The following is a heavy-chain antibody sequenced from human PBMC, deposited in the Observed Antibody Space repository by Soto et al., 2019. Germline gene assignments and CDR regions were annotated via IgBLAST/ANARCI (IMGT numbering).Heavy chain of an antibody. D-gene: IGHD2-15*01. CDR2: IIPIFGTA. J-gene: IGHJ4*02. CDR3: ASLCSGGSCYFNYFDY. CDR1: GGTFSSYA. Sequence: SVKVSCKASGGTFSSYAISWVRQAPGQGLEWMGGIIPIFGTANYAQKFQGRVTITADESTSTAYMELSSLRSEDTAVYYCASLCSGGSCYFNYFDYWGQGTLVTVSS. V-gene: IGHV1-69*13.